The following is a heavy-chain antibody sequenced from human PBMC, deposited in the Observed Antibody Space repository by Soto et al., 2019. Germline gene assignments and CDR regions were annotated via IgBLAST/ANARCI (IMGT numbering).Heavy chain of an antibody. Sequence: SVKVSCKASGFTFTSSAVQWVRQARGQRLEWIGWIVVGSGNTNYAQKFQERVTITRDMSTSTAYMELSSLRSEDTAVYYCAAVEGVGRDGYKSYYYYGMDVWGQGTTVTVSS. CDR3: AAVEGVGRDGYKSYYYYGMDV. V-gene: IGHV1-58*01. CDR2: IVVGSGNT. D-gene: IGHD5-12*01. CDR1: GFTFTSSA. J-gene: IGHJ6*02.